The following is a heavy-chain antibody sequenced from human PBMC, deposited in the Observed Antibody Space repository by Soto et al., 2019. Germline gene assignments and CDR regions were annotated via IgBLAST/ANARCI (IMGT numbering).Heavy chain of an antibody. V-gene: IGHV3-30*18. CDR3: AKPLYGSGSYYNRPNDAFDI. J-gene: IGHJ3*02. D-gene: IGHD3-10*01. Sequence: GKGLEGVAVISYDGSNKYYADSVKGRFTISRGNSKNTLYLQMNSLRAEDTAVYYCAKPLYGSGSYYNRPNDAFDIWGQGTMVTVS. CDR2: ISYDGSNK.